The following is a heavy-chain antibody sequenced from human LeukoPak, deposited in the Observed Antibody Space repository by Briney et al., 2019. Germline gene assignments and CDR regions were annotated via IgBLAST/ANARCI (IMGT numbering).Heavy chain of an antibody. CDR3: AKRRYGDYGDFDY. D-gene: IGHD4-17*01. J-gene: IGHJ4*02. CDR1: GFTFSSFG. CDR2: ISGSGGST. V-gene: IGHV3-23*01. Sequence: GRSLRLSCAASGFTFSSFGMHWVRQAPGKGLERVSTISGSGGSTYYADSVKGRFSVSRDNSKNTVYLQMNSLRAEDTVVYYCAKRRYGDYGDFDYWGQGTLVTVSS.